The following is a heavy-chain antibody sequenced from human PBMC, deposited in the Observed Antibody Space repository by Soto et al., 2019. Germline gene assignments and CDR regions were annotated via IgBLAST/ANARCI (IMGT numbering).Heavy chain of an antibody. CDR2: ISGSGGST. CDR1: GFTFSSYA. J-gene: IGHJ4*02. V-gene: IGHV3-23*01. CDR3: AKDQEGFDYVWGSYRYTGYYFDS. D-gene: IGHD3-16*02. Sequence: PXGSLRLSCAASGFTFSSYAMSWVRQAPGKGLEWVSAISGSGGSTYYADSVKGRFTISRDNSKNTLYLQMNSLRAEDTAVYYCAKDQEGFDYVWGSYRYTGYYFDSWGQGTLVTVSS.